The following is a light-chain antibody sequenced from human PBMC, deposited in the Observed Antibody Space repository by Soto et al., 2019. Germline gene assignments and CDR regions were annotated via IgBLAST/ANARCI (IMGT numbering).Light chain of an antibody. V-gene: IGKV1-33*01. CDR3: HQYDNLPLS. CDR2: DAS. Sequence: DIQMTQSPSSLSAPVGDRVTITCRASQSVNTYLNWYQQKPGKAPKLLIYDASNLETGVPSRFSGSGSGTDFTFTISSLHPEDIGTYYCHQYDNLPLSFGPGTKVDI. J-gene: IGKJ3*01. CDR1: QSVNTY.